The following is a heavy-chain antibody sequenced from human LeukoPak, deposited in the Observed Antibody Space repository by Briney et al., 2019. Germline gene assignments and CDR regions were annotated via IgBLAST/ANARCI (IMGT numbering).Heavy chain of an antibody. V-gene: IGHV1-24*01. CDR2: FDPEDGET. CDR1: GYTLTELS. J-gene: IGHJ4*02. CDR3: ATSQAYCDGDCYAHFDD. D-gene: IGHD2-21*02. Sequence: ASVKVSCKVSGYTLTELSMNWVRQAPGKGLEWMATFDPEDGETLYAQKFQGRVTMTEDTSTDTAYMELSSLGSDDTAVYYCATSQAYCDGDCYAHFDDWGQGTLVTVSS.